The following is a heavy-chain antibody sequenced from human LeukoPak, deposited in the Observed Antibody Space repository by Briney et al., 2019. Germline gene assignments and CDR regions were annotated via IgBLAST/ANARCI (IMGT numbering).Heavy chain of an antibody. D-gene: IGHD4-17*01. V-gene: IGHV1-18*01. CDR2: ISAYNGNT. CDR3: ARVRYGDYAGWYYYYYYYMDV. CDR1: GYTFTSYG. Sequence: ASVKVSCKASGYTFTSYGISWVRQAPGQGLEWMGWISAYNGNTNYAQKLQGRVTMTTDTSTSTAYMELRSLRSDDTAVYYCARVRYGDYAGWYYYYYYYMDVWGKGTTVTVSS. J-gene: IGHJ6*03.